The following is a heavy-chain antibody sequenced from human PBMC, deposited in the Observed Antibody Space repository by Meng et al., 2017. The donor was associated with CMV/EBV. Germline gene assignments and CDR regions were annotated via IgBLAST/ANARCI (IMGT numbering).Heavy chain of an antibody. V-gene: IGHV3-23*01. Sequence: GGSLRLSCAASGFTFSSYAMSWVRQAPGKGLEWVSAISGSGGSTYYADSVKGRFTISRDNSKNTLYLQMNSLRAEDTAVYYCASCSTSCYIGWYFDLWGRGTLVTVSS. CDR3: ASCSTSCYIGWYFDL. CDR1: GFTFSSYA. D-gene: IGHD2-2*02. CDR2: ISGSGGST. J-gene: IGHJ2*01.